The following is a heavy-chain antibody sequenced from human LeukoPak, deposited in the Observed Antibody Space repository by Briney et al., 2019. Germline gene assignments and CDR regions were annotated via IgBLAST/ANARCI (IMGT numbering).Heavy chain of an antibody. D-gene: IGHD1-7*01. Sequence: GGSLRLSCAASGFTFSSYEMNWVRQAPGKGLEWVSYISSSGSTIYYADSVKGRFTISRDNAKNSLYLQMNSLRAEDTAVYYCTRLSGDNWNYGGNFDSWGQGTLVTVSS. J-gene: IGHJ4*02. CDR2: ISSSGSTI. V-gene: IGHV3-48*03. CDR3: TRLSGDNWNYGGNFDS. CDR1: GFTFSSYE.